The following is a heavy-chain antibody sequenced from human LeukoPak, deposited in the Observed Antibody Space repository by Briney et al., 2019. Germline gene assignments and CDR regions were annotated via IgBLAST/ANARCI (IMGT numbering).Heavy chain of an antibody. CDR3: ATTAVAATGSGDAFDI. J-gene: IGHJ3*02. D-gene: IGHD6-19*01. CDR1: AYTFTAYF. Sequence: ASVKVSCKASAYTFTAYFIHWVRQAPGQGLECVGWINPNSGGTNYAQTFQGRVTMTRDTSISTAYMELSRLRSDDTAVYYCATTAVAATGSGDAFDIWGQGTMVTVSS. V-gene: IGHV1-2*02. CDR2: INPNSGGT.